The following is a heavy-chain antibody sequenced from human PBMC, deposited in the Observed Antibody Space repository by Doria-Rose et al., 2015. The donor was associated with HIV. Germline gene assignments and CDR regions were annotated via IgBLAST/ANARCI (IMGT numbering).Heavy chain of an antibody. CDR3: ARIKSSRWYHKYYFDF. CDR1: GVSLSSPGMG. D-gene: IGHD6-13*01. V-gene: IGHV2-26*01. Sequence: SGPVLVKPTETLTLTCTVSGVSLSSPGMGVSWIRQPPGKVLEWLANIFSDDERSYKTSLKSRLTISRGTSKSQVVLTMTDMDPVDTATYYCARIKSSRWYHKYYFDFWGQGTLAIVSA. J-gene: IGHJ4*02. CDR2: IFSDDER.